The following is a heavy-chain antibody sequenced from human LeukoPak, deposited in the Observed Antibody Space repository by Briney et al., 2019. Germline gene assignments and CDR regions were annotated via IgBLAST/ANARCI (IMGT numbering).Heavy chain of an antibody. Sequence: GESLKISCKGSGYSFTSYWIGLVRPMPWKVLEWMGIIYPGDSDTTYSPSFQGQVTISADKSISTAYLQWSSLKASDTAMYYCARRGLDSSGYSDAFDIWGQGTMVTVSS. D-gene: IGHD3-22*01. CDR3: ARRGLDSSGYSDAFDI. V-gene: IGHV5-51*01. CDR1: GYSFTSYW. J-gene: IGHJ3*02. CDR2: IYPGDSDT.